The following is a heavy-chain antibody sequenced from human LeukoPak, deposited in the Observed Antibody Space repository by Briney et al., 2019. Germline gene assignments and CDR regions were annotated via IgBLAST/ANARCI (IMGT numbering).Heavy chain of an antibody. Sequence: SVKVSCKASGFTFTSSAVQWVRQARGQRLEWIGWIVVGSGNTNYEQKFQERVTITRDMSTSTAYMELSSLRSEDTAVYYCAADLYGSGQSMGAFDIWGQGTMVTVSS. D-gene: IGHD3-10*01. J-gene: IGHJ3*02. CDR1: GFTFTSSA. CDR2: IVVGSGNT. CDR3: AADLYGSGQSMGAFDI. V-gene: IGHV1-58*01.